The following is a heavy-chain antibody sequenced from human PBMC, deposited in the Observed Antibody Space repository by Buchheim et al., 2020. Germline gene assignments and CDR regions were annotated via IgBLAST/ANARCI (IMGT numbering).Heavy chain of an antibody. D-gene: IGHD5-18*01. CDR3: ARLRLWLLDY. Sequence: QVQLVQSGAEVKKPGASVKVSCKASGYSFTNYGIHWVCQAPGQRLEWMGWINTDNGDTKYSQKFQGRVTITRDTSASTGYMELSSLTSEDTAIYYCARLRLWLLDYWGQGAL. CDR1: GYSFTNYG. V-gene: IGHV1-3*04. J-gene: IGHJ4*02. CDR2: INTDNGDT.